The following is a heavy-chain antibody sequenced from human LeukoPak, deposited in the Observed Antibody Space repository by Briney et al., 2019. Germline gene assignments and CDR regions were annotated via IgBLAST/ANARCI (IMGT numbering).Heavy chain of an antibody. D-gene: IGHD1-1*01. Sequence: SETLSLTCSVSGASFSTNYWSWIRQPPGRGLEWIGYVFDSGSTNYNPSPKCRVTISVDTSTKQFSLRLSSVTAADTAVYYCARLYQQSKWKYYYYYMDVWGKGTAVTVSS. CDR1: GASFSTNY. CDR2: VFDSGST. J-gene: IGHJ6*03. CDR3: ARLYQQSKWKYYYYYMDV. V-gene: IGHV4-59*01.